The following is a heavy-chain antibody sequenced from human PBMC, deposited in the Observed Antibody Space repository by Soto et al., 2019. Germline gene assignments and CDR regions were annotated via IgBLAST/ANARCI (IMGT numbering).Heavy chain of an antibody. Sequence: QVQLVQSGGEVKKPGASVKLSCTASGYTFTSYGISWVRQAPGQGLEWMGWISAYNGKTNYAQNVQDSVTMTTDTSTRTAYMDLRSMRSDDTAVYYCERGGDVNYSHGMDVWGQGTTVTVSS. J-gene: IGHJ6*02. CDR1: GYTFTSYG. D-gene: IGHD5-12*01. CDR2: ISAYNGKT. V-gene: IGHV1-18*01. CDR3: ERGGDVNYSHGMDV.